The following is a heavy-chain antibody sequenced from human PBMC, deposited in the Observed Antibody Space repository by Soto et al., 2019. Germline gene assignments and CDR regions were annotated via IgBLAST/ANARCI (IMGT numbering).Heavy chain of an antibody. V-gene: IGHV3-30*18. CDR2: ISYDGSEK. CDR1: GLSFNTYG. Sequence: XASLRLTCAACGLSFNTYGRHWVRKAPGKGLEWVAVISYDGSEKYYVDSVKGRFTISKDNSKNTLYLQMNSLRPEDTAVYYCAKSPNFYCSSPNCYKYYFDHWGQGTRVTVSS. CDR3: AKSPNFYCSSPNCYKYYFDH. J-gene: IGHJ4*02. D-gene: IGHD2-2*02.